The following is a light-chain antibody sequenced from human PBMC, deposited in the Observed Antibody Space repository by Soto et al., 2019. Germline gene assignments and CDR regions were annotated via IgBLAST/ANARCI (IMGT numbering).Light chain of an antibody. CDR2: AAS. CDR3: QRLNSYPLT. CDR1: QGISSY. J-gene: IGKJ4*01. Sequence: DIPMTQSPSSLSASVGDRVTITCRASQGISSYLAWYQQKPGKAPKLLIYAASTLQSGVPSRFSGSGSGTDFTLTISSLQPEDFATYYCQRLNSYPLTFGGGTKVDIK. V-gene: IGKV1-9*01.